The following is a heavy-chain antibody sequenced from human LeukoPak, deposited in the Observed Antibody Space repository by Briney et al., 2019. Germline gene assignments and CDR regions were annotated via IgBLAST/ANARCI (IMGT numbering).Heavy chain of an antibody. CDR2: IYYSGST. Sequence: SETLSLTCTVSGGSISSSSYYWGWIRQPPGKGLEWIGSIYYSGSTYYNPSLKSRVTISVDTSKNQFSLKLSSVTAADTAVYYCARGGYYYGSGSSIDYWGQGTLVTVSS. D-gene: IGHD3-10*01. CDR1: GGSISSSSYY. V-gene: IGHV4-39*07. J-gene: IGHJ4*02. CDR3: ARGGYYYGSGSSIDY.